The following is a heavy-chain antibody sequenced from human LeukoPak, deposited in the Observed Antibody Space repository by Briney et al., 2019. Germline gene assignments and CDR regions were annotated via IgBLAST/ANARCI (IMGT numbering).Heavy chain of an antibody. CDR2: ISYDGSNK. V-gene: IGHV3-30-3*01. J-gene: IGHJ6*02. CDR3: ARGSIPYYYYYGMDV. Sequence: GGSLRLSCAASGSTFSSYAMHWVRQAPGKGLEWVAVISYDGSNKYYADSVKGRFTISRDNSKNTLYLQMNSLRAEDTAVYYCARGSIPYYYYYGMDVWGQGTTVTVSS. D-gene: IGHD2-21*01. CDR1: GSTFSSYA.